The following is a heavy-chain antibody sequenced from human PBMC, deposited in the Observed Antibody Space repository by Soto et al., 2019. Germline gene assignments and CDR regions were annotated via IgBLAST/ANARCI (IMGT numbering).Heavy chain of an antibody. V-gene: IGHV5-10-1*03. D-gene: IGHD1-1*01. CDR1: GYSFTSRW. CDR3: ARLSTGMATVTSHFDS. J-gene: IGHJ4*02. CDR2: IDPSDSYT. Sequence: EVQLVQSGAEGKKPGESLRISCKSSGYSFTSRWINWVRHMPGKGLEWMGRIDPSDSYTIFSPSFQGHVNMSADKSISTAYLQWSSLETSDTAIYYCARLSTGMATVTSHFDSWGQGTLVTVSS.